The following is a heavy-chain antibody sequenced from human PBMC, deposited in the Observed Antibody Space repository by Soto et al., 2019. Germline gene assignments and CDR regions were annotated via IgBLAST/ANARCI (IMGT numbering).Heavy chain of an antibody. CDR2: TYYRSKWYN. D-gene: IGHD6-19*01. CDR3: AREQDHNSGWYGIVY. Sequence: QVQLQQSGPGLVNPSQTLLLTCAISGDSVSGNSVGWNWIRQSPSRGLEWLGRTYYRSKWYNEYGVAVKRPIIKNPGTTTKQISLQLDSVTSRDTALYFRAREQDHNSGWYGIVYWGQGTLVTVSS. J-gene: IGHJ4*02. V-gene: IGHV6-1*01. CDR1: GDSVSGNSVG.